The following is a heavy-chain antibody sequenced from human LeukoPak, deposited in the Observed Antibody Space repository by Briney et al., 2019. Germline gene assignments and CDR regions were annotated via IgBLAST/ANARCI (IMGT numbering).Heavy chain of an antibody. J-gene: IGHJ4*02. D-gene: IGHD3-3*01. CDR1: GRSLSSNLHY. V-gene: IGHV4-61*05. CDR2: IYYSGST. Sequence: SETLSLTCTVAGRSLSSNLHYWAWLRQPPGEGLEWIGYIYYSGSTNYNPSLTSRVTISLDTSKNQFCLKLSSVTAADTAVYYCARRRGDFWSDYYAFDYWGQGTLVTISS. CDR3: ARRRGDFWSDYYAFDY.